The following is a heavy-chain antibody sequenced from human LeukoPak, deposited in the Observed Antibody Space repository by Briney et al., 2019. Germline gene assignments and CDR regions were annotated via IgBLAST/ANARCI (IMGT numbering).Heavy chain of an antibody. J-gene: IGHJ1*01. V-gene: IGHV3-23*01. Sequence: GGSLRLSCAASGFTFSSYAMSWVRQAPGKGLEWVSAISGSGGSTYYADSVKGRFTISRDNSKNTLYLQMNSLRAEDTAVYYCAKAIFVVVTAIPSGYFQHWGQGTLVTVSS. CDR3: AKAIFVVVTAIPSGYFQH. CDR2: ISGSGGST. D-gene: IGHD2-21*02. CDR1: GFTFSSYA.